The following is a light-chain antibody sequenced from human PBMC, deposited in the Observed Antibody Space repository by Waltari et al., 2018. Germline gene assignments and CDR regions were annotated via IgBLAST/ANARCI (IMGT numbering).Light chain of an antibody. V-gene: IGLV1-47*01. CDR1: SSNLESNS. J-gene: IGLJ3*02. CDR2: KNN. Sequence: QSVLTQPPSASGTPGQRVTISCSGSSSNLESNSVYWYQQFPGTAPKVLMFKNNQRPSGVSDRFSASKSGASASLAISGLRSDDEADYYCGTWDDSLSRPVFGGGTKLTVL. CDR3: GTWDDSLSRPV.